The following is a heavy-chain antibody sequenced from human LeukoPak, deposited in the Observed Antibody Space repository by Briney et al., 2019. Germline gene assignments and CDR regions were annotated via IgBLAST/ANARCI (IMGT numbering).Heavy chain of an antibody. Sequence: GGSLRLSCAASGFTFSIYGMHWVRQAPGKGLEWVANIKPDGSEKYYVDSVKGRFTISRDNAKDSLDLQMNSLRAEDTAVYYCASRHFDYWGQGTLVTVSS. CDR2: IKPDGSEK. CDR3: ASRHFDY. V-gene: IGHV3-7*05. CDR1: GFTFSIYG. J-gene: IGHJ4*02.